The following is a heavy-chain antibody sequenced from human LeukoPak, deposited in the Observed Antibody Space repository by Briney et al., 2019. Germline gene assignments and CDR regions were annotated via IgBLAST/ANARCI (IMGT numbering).Heavy chain of an antibody. D-gene: IGHD6-19*01. J-gene: IGHJ6*02. CDR3: ARGGVAGHYYYGMDV. Sequence: GASVKVSCKASGFTFTSSALQWVRQARGQRLEWVGWIVVGSGNTNYAQKFQERVTITRDMSTSTAYMELSSLRSEDTAVYYCARGGVAGHYYYGMDVWGQGTTVTVSS. CDR1: GFTFTSSA. V-gene: IGHV1-58*01. CDR2: IVVGSGNT.